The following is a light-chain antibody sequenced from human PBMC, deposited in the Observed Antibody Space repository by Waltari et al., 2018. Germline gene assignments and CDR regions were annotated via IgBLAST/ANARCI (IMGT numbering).Light chain of an antibody. CDR1: QGVSSY. CDR3: QQRSNWPRT. Sequence: EIVLTQSPATLSLSPGARATLSCRASQGVSSYLAWYHQQPGQSPRLLIYSASNRATGIPARFSGSGSGTDFTLTISSLEPEDFAVYYCQQRSNWPRTFGQGTKVEIK. J-gene: IGKJ1*01. V-gene: IGKV3-11*01. CDR2: SAS.